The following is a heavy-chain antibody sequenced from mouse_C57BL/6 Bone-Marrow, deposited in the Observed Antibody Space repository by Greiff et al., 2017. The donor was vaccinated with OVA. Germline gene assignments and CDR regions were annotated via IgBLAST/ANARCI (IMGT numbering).Heavy chain of an antibody. D-gene: IGHD2-5*01. J-gene: IGHJ4*01. Sequence: DVMLVESGGGLVKPGGSLKLSCAASGFTFSDYGMHWVRQAPEKGLEWVAYISSGSSTIYYADTVKGRFTISRDNAKNTLFLQMTSLRSEDTAMYYCARPYYSNYSYYAMDYWGQGTSVTVSS. CDR2: ISSGSSTI. CDR1: GFTFSDYG. V-gene: IGHV5-17*01. CDR3: ARPYYSNYSYYAMDY.